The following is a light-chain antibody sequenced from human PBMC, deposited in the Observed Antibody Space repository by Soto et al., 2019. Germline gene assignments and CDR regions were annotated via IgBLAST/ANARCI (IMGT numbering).Light chain of an antibody. Sequence: DIQMTQSPSTLSASVGDRVTITCRASQSISSWLAWYQQKPGKAPKLLIYAATSLQSGVPSKFSGSGSGTEFTLTISSLQSEDFTVYSCLQYHNLWAFGQGTKVDIK. J-gene: IGKJ1*01. CDR3: LQYHNLWA. CDR1: QSISSW. V-gene: IGKV1-5*01. CDR2: AAT.